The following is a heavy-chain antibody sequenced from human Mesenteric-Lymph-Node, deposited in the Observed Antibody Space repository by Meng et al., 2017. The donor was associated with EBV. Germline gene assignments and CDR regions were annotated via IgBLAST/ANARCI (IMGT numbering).Heavy chain of an antibody. CDR2: IKPNRGNT. Sequence: VHLVLFGVEVNKPRASLKVSLKASGYTFTDYYVHTVQQVPGNRLTWMGWIKPNRGNTNDAQKFQGWVTMTRDTSISTAYMELSRLKSADTAMYYCARGFQGWRSYRPPFDYWGQGTLVTVSS. CDR3: ARGFQGWRSYRPPFDY. J-gene: IGHJ4*02. V-gene: IGHV1-2*04. CDR1: GYTFTDYY. D-gene: IGHD3-16*02.